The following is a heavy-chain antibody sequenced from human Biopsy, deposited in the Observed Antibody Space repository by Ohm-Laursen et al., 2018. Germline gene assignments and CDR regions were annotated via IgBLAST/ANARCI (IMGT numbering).Heavy chain of an antibody. Sequence: GSLRLSCAASGFTFSSYAMNWVRQAPGKGLEWVSAITVSADTTYYADSVRGRFTVSRDNSQNTLYLQMNSLRAEDTAVYYCAKDQGYYYDRSVYYYFDYWGQGTLVTVSS. CDR1: GFTFSSYA. D-gene: IGHD3-22*01. CDR3: AKDQGYYYDRSVYYYFDY. J-gene: IGHJ4*02. CDR2: ITVSADTT. V-gene: IGHV3-23*01.